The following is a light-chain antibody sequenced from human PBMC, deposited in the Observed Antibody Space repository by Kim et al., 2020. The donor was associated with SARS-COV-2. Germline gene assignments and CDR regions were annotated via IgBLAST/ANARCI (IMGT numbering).Light chain of an antibody. Sequence: QSALTQPASVSGSPGQWFTISCTGSNSDIGGYNYVSWYQQHPGKAPKLIIYDVTKRPSGVSDRFSGSKSGNTASLIISGLQADDEADYYCSSYTSCKTWVFGGGTQLTVL. V-gene: IGLV2-14*03. CDR1: NSDIGGYNY. J-gene: IGLJ3*02. CDR2: DVT. CDR3: SSYTSCKTWV.